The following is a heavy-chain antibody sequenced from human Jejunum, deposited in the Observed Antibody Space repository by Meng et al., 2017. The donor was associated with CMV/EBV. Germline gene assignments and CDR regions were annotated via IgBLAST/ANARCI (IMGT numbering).Heavy chain of an antibody. CDR3: VRKGDGYNIYDF. CDR2: ISKSGDT. Sequence: QVPETAQCLVKPPDPIFLTCQCIVGASGNHYWGWIRQNQGKGLEWIGYISKSGDTNYSPSSKSRVTMSIDTSKSQLSLKLIAVTAADTAVYYCVRKGDGYNIYDFWVQGALVTVSS. D-gene: IGHD5-24*01. CDR1: VGASGNHY. V-gene: IGHV4-59*11. J-gene: IGHJ4*02.